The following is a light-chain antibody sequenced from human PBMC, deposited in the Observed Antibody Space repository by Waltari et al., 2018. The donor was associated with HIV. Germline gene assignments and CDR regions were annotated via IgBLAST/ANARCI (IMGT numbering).Light chain of an antibody. V-gene: IGKV1-5*03. CDR1: QSISSW. CDR2: KAS. Sequence: SVGDRVTITCRASQSISSWLAWYQQKPGKAPKLLIYKASSLESGVPSRFSGSGSGTEFTLTISSLQPDDFATYYCQQYNSYRTFGQGTKVEIK. J-gene: IGKJ1*01. CDR3: QQYNSYRT.